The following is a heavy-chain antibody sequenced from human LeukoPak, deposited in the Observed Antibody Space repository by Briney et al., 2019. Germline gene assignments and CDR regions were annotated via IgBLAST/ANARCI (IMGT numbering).Heavy chain of an antibody. Sequence: GGSLRLSCAASGFTFDDYAMHWVRQAPGKGLEWVSGISWNSGSIGYADSVKGRFTISRDNAKNSLYLQMNSLRAEDTALYYCAXXNGRGGXXXYWGQGTXVTXS. J-gene: IGHJ4*02. CDR1: GFTFDDYA. D-gene: IGHD3-16*01. CDR2: ISWNSGSI. V-gene: IGHV3-9*01. CDR3: AXXNGRGGXXXY.